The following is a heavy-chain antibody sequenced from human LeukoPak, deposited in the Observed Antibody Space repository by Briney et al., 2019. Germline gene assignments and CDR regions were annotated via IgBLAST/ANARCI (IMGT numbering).Heavy chain of an antibody. CDR2: IYYSGST. V-gene: IGHV4-39*07. CDR3: ARDLVPPHYSSSSLGYFDY. D-gene: IGHD6-6*01. Sequence: SETLSLTCTVSGASIISSSYYWGWIRQPPGTGLEWLGSIYYSGSTYYIPSLKSRVTISVDTSKNQFSLKLSSVTAADTAVYYCARDLVPPHYSSSSLGYFDYWGQGTLVTVSS. CDR1: GASIISSSYY. J-gene: IGHJ4*02.